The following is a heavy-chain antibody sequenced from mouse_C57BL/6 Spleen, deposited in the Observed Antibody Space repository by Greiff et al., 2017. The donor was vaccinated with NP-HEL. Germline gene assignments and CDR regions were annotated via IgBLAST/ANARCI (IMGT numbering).Heavy chain of an antibody. CDR2: INPSTGGT. V-gene: IGHV1-42*01. Sequence: VQLQQSGPELVKPGASVKISCKASGYSFTGYYMNWVKQSPEKSLEWIGEINPSTGGTTYNQKFKAKATLTVDKSSSTAYMQLKSLTSEDSAVYYCARYFGVWGTGTTVTVSS. CDR3: ARYFGV. J-gene: IGHJ1*03. CDR1: GYSFTGYY.